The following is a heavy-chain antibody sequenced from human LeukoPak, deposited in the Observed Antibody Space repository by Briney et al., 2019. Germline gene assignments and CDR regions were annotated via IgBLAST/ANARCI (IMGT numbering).Heavy chain of an antibody. J-gene: IGHJ6*03. Sequence: PSETLSLTCTVSGGSISGYYWSWIRQPPGKGLEWIGYIYYSGSTSYNPSLKSRVTISVDTSKNQFSLKLSSVTAADTAVYYCARDFESHMVRENYYYYYMDVWGRGTTVTVSS. CDR3: ARDFESHMVRENYYYYYMDV. V-gene: IGHV4-59*01. D-gene: IGHD3-10*01. CDR2: IYYSGST. CDR1: GGSISGYY.